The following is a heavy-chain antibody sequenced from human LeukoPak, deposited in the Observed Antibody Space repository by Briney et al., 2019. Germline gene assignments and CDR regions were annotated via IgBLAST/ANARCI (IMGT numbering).Heavy chain of an antibody. J-gene: IGHJ3*02. V-gene: IGHV4-38-2*01. D-gene: IGHD2-2*01. CDR3: VIVVVPDAFDI. Sequence: PSETLSLTCAVSGYSLSSGYYWGWIRQPPGKGLEWIGSIYHSGSTYYNPSLKSRVTISVDTSKNQFSLKLSSVTAADTAVYYCVIVVVPDAFDIWGQGTMVTVSS. CDR2: IYHSGST. CDR1: GYSLSSGYY.